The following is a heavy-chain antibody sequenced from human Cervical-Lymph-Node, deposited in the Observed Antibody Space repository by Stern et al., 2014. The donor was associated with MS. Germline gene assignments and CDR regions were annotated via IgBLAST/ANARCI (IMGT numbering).Heavy chain of an antibody. V-gene: IGHV3-49*03. Sequence: VQLVESGGGLVQPGRSLRLSCTASGFTFGDYAMSWFRQAPGKGLECVGFIRSQAYGATTEYAASVEGRFTISRDDSKSIAYLQMSSLRTDDTAVYYCGRDPTIFWEWSWGQGTLVTVSS. CDR3: GRDPTIFWEWS. J-gene: IGHJ5*02. CDR2: IRSQAYGATT. CDR1: GFTFGDYA. D-gene: IGHD3-3*01.